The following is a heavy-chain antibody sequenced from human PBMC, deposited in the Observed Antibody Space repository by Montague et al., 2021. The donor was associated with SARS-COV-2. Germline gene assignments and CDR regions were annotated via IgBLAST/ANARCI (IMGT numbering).Heavy chain of an antibody. CDR1: GGPISNYY. Sequence: SETLSLTCTVSGGPISNYYWSWIRQPAGKGLEWIGRIYASGNTNYNPSLKSRVTMSVDTSKNQFSLKLSSVTAADTAVYYCARFAYRLLFIASYYGMDVWGQGTTVTVSS. CDR2: IYASGNT. V-gene: IGHV4-4*07. CDR3: ARFAYRLLFIASYYGMDV. D-gene: IGHD2-2*01. J-gene: IGHJ6*02.